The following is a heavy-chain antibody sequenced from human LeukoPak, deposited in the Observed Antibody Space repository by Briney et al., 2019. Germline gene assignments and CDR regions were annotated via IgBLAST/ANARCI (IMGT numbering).Heavy chain of an antibody. D-gene: IGHD3-10*01. CDR3: AKGLRTITMVRGAPYGMDV. J-gene: IGHJ6*02. Sequence: GGSLRLSCAASGFTFSSYWMSWVRQAPGKGLEWVANIKQDGSEKYYVDSVKGRFTISRDNAKNSLYLQMNSLRAEDTAVYYCAKGLRTITMVRGAPYGMDVWGQGTTVTVSS. CDR1: GFTFSSYW. V-gene: IGHV3-7*03. CDR2: IKQDGSEK.